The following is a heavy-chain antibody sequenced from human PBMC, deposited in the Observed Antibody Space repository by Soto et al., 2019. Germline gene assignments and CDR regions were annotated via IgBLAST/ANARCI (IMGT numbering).Heavy chain of an antibody. D-gene: IGHD2-2*01. CDR3: ARDSRGAYCSSTSCHSWFDP. CDR2: IIPIFGTA. J-gene: IGHJ5*02. Sequence: QVQLVQSGAEVKKPGSSVKVSCKASGGTFSSYAISWVRQAPGQGLEWMGGIIPIFGTANYAQKFQGRVTITADESTSTDYMELSSLRSEDTAVYYCARDSRGAYCSSTSCHSWFDPWGQGTLVTVSS. V-gene: IGHV1-69*01. CDR1: GGTFSSYA.